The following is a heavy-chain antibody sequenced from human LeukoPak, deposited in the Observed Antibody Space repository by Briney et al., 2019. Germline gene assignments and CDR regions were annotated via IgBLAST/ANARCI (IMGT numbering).Heavy chain of an antibody. CDR1: GFTVSSNS. Sequence: PGGSLRLSCTVSGFTVSSNSVSWVRQAPGKGLEWVSFIYSDNTHYSDSVKGRFTISRDNSKNTLHLQMNSLRAEDTAVYYCARRAGAYSHPYDYWGQGTLVTVSS. D-gene: IGHD4/OR15-4a*01. V-gene: IGHV3-53*01. CDR2: IYSDNT. CDR3: ARRAGAYSHPYDY. J-gene: IGHJ4*02.